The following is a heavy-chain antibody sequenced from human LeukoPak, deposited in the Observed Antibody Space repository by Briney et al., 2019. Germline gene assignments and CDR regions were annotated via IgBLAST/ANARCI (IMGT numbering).Heavy chain of an antibody. CDR3: ARPSNHYDTSGYRGFDP. Sequence: SETLSLTCAVSGGSISSGGYSWSWIRQPPGKGLEWIGYIYHSGSTYYNPSLKSRVAISVDTSKKQFSLKMSSVTAADTAVYYCARPSNHYDTSGYRGFDPWGQGTLVTISS. J-gene: IGHJ5*02. D-gene: IGHD3-22*01. CDR1: GGSISSGGYS. V-gene: IGHV4-30-2*03. CDR2: IYHSGST.